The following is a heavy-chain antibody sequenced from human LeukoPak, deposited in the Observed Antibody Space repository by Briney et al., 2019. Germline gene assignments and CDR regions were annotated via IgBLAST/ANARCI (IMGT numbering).Heavy chain of an antibody. CDR1: GFTFSSYA. J-gene: IGHJ1*01. CDR2: ISCSGGAT. CDR3: AKVPAAAGTAEYVEH. Sequence: PGGSLRLSCAASGFTFSSYAMSWVRQAPGQGLEWVAVISCSGGATYYADSVKGQFTISRDNSKNTVYLQLNSLRVEDTAVYYCAKVPAAAGTAEYVEHWGQGTLVTVSS. D-gene: IGHD6-13*01. V-gene: IGHV3-23*01.